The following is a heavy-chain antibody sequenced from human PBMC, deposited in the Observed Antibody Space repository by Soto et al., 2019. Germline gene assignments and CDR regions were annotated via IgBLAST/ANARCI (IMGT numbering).Heavy chain of an antibody. D-gene: IGHD1-1*01. J-gene: IGHJ4*02. CDR1: GFTFSSYA. V-gene: IGHV3-23*01. CDR3: VRGDNWNDEASDY. Sequence: GGSLRLSCAASGFTFSSYAMSWVRQAPGKGLEWVSAISGSGGSTYYADSVKGRFTISRDNSKNTVYLQMNSLRAEDTAVYYCVRGDNWNDEASDYWGQGTLVTVSS. CDR2: ISGSGGST.